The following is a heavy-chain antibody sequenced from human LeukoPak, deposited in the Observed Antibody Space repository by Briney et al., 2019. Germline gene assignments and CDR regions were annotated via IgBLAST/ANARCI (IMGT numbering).Heavy chain of an antibody. D-gene: IGHD3-22*01. J-gene: IGHJ3*02. Sequence: GGSLRLSCAASGFTFSSYSMNWVRQAPGKVLEWVSSISSSSSYIYYADSVKGRFTISRDNAKNSLYLQMNSLRAEDTAVYYCARDSPDYYDSSGLAFDIWGQGTMVTVSS. CDR2: ISSSSSYI. V-gene: IGHV3-21*01. CDR1: GFTFSSYS. CDR3: ARDSPDYYDSSGLAFDI.